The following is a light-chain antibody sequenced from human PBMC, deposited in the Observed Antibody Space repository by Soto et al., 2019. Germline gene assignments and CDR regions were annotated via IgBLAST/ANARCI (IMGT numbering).Light chain of an antibody. Sequence: QSVLKQPPSVSAAPGQMVTISCSGSGSNIARNYVSWYQQLPGTAPRLLIYDNDKRPSGIPDRFSGSKSGTSATLGITGLQTGDEAEYYCGTWDSSLSVVVFGTGTKLTVL. CDR1: GSNIARNY. V-gene: IGLV1-51*01. CDR3: GTWDSSLSVVV. J-gene: IGLJ1*01. CDR2: DND.